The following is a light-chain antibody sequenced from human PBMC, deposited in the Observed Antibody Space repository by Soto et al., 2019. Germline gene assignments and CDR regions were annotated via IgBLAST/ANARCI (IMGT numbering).Light chain of an antibody. CDR3: SSYTTSNTRQIV. CDR2: DVT. CDR1: NSDVGGYNY. Sequence: HSDLTQPASVSGSPGQSITISCPGTNSDVGGYNYVSWYQHHPGKAPKLIIYDVTNRPSGVSNPFSGSKSGNTASLTISGLQPEDEADYYCSSYTTSNTRQIVFGTGTKVTVL. J-gene: IGLJ1*01. V-gene: IGLV2-14*03.